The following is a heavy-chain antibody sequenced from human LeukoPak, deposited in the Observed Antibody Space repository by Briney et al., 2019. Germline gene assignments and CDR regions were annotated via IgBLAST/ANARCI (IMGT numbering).Heavy chain of an antibody. CDR2: IYYSGST. CDR1: GGSISSSSYY. J-gene: IGHJ4*02. D-gene: IGHD1-14*01. V-gene: IGHV4-39*01. CDR3: ARHPDLGHYFDY. Sequence: SETLSLTCTVSGGSISSSSYYWGWIRQPPGKGLEWIGSIYYSGSTYYNPSLKSRVTISVDTSKNQFSLKLSSVTAADTAVYYCARHPDLGHYFDYWGQGTLVTVSS.